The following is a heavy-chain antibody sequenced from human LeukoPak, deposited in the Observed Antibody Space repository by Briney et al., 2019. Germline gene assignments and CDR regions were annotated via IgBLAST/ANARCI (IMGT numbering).Heavy chain of an antibody. D-gene: IGHD6-19*01. CDR3: AIKPGIAVAGTRALVY. V-gene: IGHV3-23*01. J-gene: IGHJ4*02. Sequence: PGGSLRLSCEASGFTVSSTHMVWVRQAPGKGLEWVSAISGSGGSTYYADSVKGRFTISRDNSKNTLYLQMNSLRAEDTAAYYCAIKPGIAVAGTRALVYWGQGTLVTVSS. CDR1: GFTVSSTH. CDR2: ISGSGGST.